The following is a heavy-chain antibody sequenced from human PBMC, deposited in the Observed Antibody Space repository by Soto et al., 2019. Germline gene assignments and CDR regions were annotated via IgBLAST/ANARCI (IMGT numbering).Heavy chain of an antibody. J-gene: IGHJ4*02. D-gene: IGHD4-17*01. Sequence: ASVKVSCKASGGTFSTFGISGVRQAPGQGLEWMGGIIPFFGTARYSQKFEDRITITADESTNTVYMDLRSLTSEDTAIYYCAKSAPMDAGDKYYYDFWGQGALVTVSS. CDR3: AKSAPMDAGDKYYYDF. V-gene: IGHV1-69*13. CDR1: GGTFSTFG. CDR2: IIPFFGTA.